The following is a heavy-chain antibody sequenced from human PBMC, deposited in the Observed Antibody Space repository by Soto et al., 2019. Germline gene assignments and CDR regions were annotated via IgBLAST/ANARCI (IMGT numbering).Heavy chain of an antibody. D-gene: IGHD4-17*01. Sequence: ASVKVSCKASGYTFTSYGISWVRQAPGQGLEWMGWISAYNGNTNYAQKLQGRVTMTTDTSTSTAYMELGSLRSDDTAVYYCAREYRDYGGNSDAFDIWRQGTMVTVSS. CDR1: GYTFTSYG. V-gene: IGHV1-18*01. CDR3: AREYRDYGGNSDAFDI. CDR2: ISAYNGNT. J-gene: IGHJ3*02.